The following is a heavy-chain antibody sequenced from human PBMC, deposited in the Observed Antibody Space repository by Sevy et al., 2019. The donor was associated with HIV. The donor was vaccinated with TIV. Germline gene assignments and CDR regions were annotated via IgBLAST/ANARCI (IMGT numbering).Heavy chain of an antibody. J-gene: IGHJ4*02. Sequence: GGSLRLSCAASGFTFSSYAMHWVRQAPGKGLEWVAVISYDGSNKYYADSVKGRFTISRDNSKNTLHLQMNSLRPEDTAVYYCARSYGSGSLPFLDYWGQGTLVTVSS. CDR3: ARSYGSGSLPFLDY. V-gene: IGHV3-30-3*01. CDR1: GFTFSSYA. D-gene: IGHD3-10*01. CDR2: ISYDGSNK.